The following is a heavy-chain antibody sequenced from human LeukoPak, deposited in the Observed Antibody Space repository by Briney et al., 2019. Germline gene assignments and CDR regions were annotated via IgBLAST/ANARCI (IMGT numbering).Heavy chain of an antibody. CDR1: GGSISNYY. CDR2: IYYSGST. CDR3: ARRGYSSGWYYFDY. J-gene: IGHJ4*02. Sequence: SETLSLTCTVSGGSISNYYWNWIRQPPGKGLEFIGYIYYSGSTTYHPSLKSRVTISVDTSKNQFSLKLISVTAADTAVYYCARRGYSSGWYYFDYWGQGTLVTVSS. D-gene: IGHD6-19*01. V-gene: IGHV4-59*08.